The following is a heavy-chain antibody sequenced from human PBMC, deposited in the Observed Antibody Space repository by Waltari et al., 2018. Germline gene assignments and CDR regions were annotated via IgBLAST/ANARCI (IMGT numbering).Heavy chain of an antibody. J-gene: IGHJ3*02. CDR3: ARWEYCGGDCYTGAFDI. D-gene: IGHD2-21*01. CDR2: IYYSGST. Sequence: QLQLQESGPGLVKPSETLSLTCTVSGGSISSSSSYWGWIRQPPGKGLEWIGSIYYSGSTYYNPSLKSRVTISVDTSKNQFSLKLSSVTAADTAVYYCARWEYCGGDCYTGAFDIWGQGTMVTVSS. CDR1: GGSISSSSSY. V-gene: IGHV4-39*07.